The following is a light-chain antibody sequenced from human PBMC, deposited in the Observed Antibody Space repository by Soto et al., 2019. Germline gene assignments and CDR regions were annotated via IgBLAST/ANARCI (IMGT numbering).Light chain of an antibody. Sequence: QSLLTQPPSASGTPGQRVTISCAGSSSNIGSNYVYWYQQLPGTAPKLLIYRNNQRPSGVPDRFSGSKSGTSASLAISGLRSEDEADYYCAAWDDSLSVVFGGGTTLAVL. CDR3: AAWDDSLSVV. CDR1: SSNIGSNY. CDR2: RNN. J-gene: IGLJ2*01. V-gene: IGLV1-47*01.